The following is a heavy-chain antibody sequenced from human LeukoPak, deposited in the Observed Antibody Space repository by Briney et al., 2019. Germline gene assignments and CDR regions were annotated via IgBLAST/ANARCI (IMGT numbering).Heavy chain of an antibody. D-gene: IGHD2-2*01. Sequence: PGGSLRLSCSASGFTFSSYAIHWVRQAPGKGLEYFSAIRSNGGSTYYADSVKGRFTISRDNPKNTLYLQMSSLRAEDTAVYYCVKGGGYCSSSSCPPPYYFDYWGQGTLVTVSS. CDR1: GFTFSSYA. V-gene: IGHV3-64D*06. CDR2: IRSNGGST. J-gene: IGHJ4*02. CDR3: VKGGGYCSSSSCPPPYYFDY.